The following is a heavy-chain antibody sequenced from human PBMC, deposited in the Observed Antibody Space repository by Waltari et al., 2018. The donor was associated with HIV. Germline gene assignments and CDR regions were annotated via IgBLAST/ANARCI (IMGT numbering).Heavy chain of an antibody. V-gene: IGHV3-48*03. D-gene: IGHD2-8*02. CDR1: GFTCSSYE. Sequence: EVQLVESGGGLVQPGGSLRLSCAASGFTCSSYEMNWDRQGPGKGWEGVSYVSSSGSTIYYGDSVKGRFTITRDNAKNALYLQMNSLMAEDTAVYYCASWWDAFDIWGQGTMVTVSS. CDR3: ASWWDAFDI. J-gene: IGHJ3*02. CDR2: VSSSGSTI.